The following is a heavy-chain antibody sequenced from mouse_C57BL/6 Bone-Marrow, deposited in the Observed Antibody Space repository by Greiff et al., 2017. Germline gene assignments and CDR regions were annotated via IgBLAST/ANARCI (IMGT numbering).Heavy chain of an antibody. J-gene: IGHJ4*01. V-gene: IGHV1-55*01. CDR1: GYTFTSYW. Sequence: QVQLQQPGAELVKPGASVKMSCKASGYTFTSYWITWVKQRPGQGLEWIGDIYPGSGSTNYNEKFKSKATLTVDTSSSTAYMQLSSLTSEDSAVYYCARYYYGFYYAMDYWGQGTSVTVSS. CDR2: IYPGSGST. CDR3: ARYYYGFYYAMDY. D-gene: IGHD1-1*01.